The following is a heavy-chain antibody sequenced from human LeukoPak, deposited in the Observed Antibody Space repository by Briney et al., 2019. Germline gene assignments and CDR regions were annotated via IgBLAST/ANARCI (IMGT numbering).Heavy chain of an antibody. CDR1: GYTISDYF. CDR2: INPNTNGI. Sequence: ASVRVSCKASGYTISDYFMHWVRQAPGQGLEWMGWINPNTNGINYAQKFQGRVTMTRDTSTSTVYMELSSLRSEDTAVYYCARDSQAHDHPFGDNYFDYWGQGTLVTVSS. D-gene: IGHD3-10*01. CDR3: ARDSQAHDHPFGDNYFDY. V-gene: IGHV1-2*02. J-gene: IGHJ4*02.